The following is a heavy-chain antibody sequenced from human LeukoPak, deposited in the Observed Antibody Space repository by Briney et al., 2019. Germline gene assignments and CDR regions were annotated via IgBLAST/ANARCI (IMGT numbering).Heavy chain of an antibody. V-gene: IGHV4-34*01. D-gene: IGHD1-26*01. CDR3: ARVEVGAYHFDY. CDR1: GGSFSGYY. Sequence: PSETLSLTCAVYGGSFSGYYWSWIRQPPGKGLEWIGEINHSGSTNYNPSLKSRVTISVDTSKNQFSLKLSSVTAADTAVYYCARVEVGAYHFDYWGQGTLVTVSS. J-gene: IGHJ4*02. CDR2: INHSGST.